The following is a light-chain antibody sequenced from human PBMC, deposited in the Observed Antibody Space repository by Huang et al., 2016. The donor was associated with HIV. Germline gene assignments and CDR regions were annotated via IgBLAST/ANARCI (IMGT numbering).Light chain of an antibody. J-gene: IGKJ1*01. Sequence: DIQMTQSPPSLSASVGDRVTFTCRADQNITKSLNWYQQKPGKAPKLLIYTVSTLESGVPARFSGGGSGSRFTINIRNLQPEDFATYYCQQSFSVPRTFG. CDR3: QQSFSVPRT. V-gene: IGKV1-39*01. CDR2: TVS. CDR1: QNITKS.